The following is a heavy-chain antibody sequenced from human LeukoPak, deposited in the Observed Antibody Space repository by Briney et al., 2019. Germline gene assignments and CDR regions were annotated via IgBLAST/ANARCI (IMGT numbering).Heavy chain of an antibody. CDR1: GGTFSTFA. V-gene: IGHV1-69*06. Sequence: SVKVSCKASGGTFSTFAISWVRQAPGQGLEWMGGIIPIFGTANYAQKFQGRVTITADKSTSTAYMELSSLRSEDTAMFYCATAGVYGDYFLDYWGLGTLVTVSS. CDR2: IIPIFGTA. CDR3: ATAGVYGDYFLDY. D-gene: IGHD4-17*01. J-gene: IGHJ4*02.